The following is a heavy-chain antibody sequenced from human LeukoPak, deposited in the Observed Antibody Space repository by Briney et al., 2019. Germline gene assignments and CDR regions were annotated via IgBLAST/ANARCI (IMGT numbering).Heavy chain of an antibody. Sequence: TGGSLRLSCAASGFNFIDYTMNWVRKAPGKGLEWVSSITSTGRYIFYADSLKGRFTISRDNAKKSLYLQMNSLRAEDTAVYYCASLEYCSSTSCYLGPGSFDYWGQGTLVTVSS. CDR2: ITSTGRYI. CDR3: ASLEYCSSTSCYLGPGSFDY. CDR1: GFNFIDYT. V-gene: IGHV3-21*01. J-gene: IGHJ4*02. D-gene: IGHD2-2*01.